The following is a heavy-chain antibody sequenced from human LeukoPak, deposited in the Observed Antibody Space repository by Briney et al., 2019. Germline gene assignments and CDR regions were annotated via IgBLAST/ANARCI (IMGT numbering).Heavy chain of an antibody. CDR1: GFTFSSYA. CDR2: ISYDGSNK. J-gene: IGHJ5*02. D-gene: IGHD3-10*01. V-gene: IGHV3-30-3*01. CDR3: AGSLLWFGDPHWFDP. Sequence: GGSLRLSCAASGFTFSSYAMHWVRQAPGKGLEWVAVISYDGSNKYYADSVKGRFTISRDNSKNTLYLQMNSLRVDDTAVYYCAGSLLWFGDPHWFDPWGQGTLVTVSS.